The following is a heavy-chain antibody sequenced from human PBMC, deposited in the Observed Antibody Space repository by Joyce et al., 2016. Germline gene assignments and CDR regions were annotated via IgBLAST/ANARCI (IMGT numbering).Heavy chain of an antibody. J-gene: IGHJ6*02. CDR1: GGAFSNFT. D-gene: IGHD1-14*01. V-gene: IGHV1-69*12. CDR2: IIPCFGAA. CDR3: ARGGTSSDHFFFYTLDI. Sequence: QVLLVQSGATVKRPGSSLKVSCKSSGGAFSNFTVNWVRQAPGQRLEWMGCIIPCFGAAKYAEHFQGRVTLNADLSTRTAFMELSSLTSADTAVYYCARGGTSSDHFFFYTLDIWGPGTTVIVSS.